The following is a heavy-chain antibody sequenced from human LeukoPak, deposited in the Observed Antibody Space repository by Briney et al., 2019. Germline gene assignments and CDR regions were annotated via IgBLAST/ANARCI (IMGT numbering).Heavy chain of an antibody. V-gene: IGHV7-4-1*02. CDR3: ARVSLGYTNSWFDP. CDR2: INTNTGNP. J-gene: IGHJ5*02. D-gene: IGHD6-13*01. Sequence: ASVKVSCKASAYTFTAYPMAWVRQAPGQGLECMGWINTNTGNPTYAQGFTGRFVFSLDTSVSTAYLQISGLKAEDSAVYYCARVSLGYTNSWFDPWGQGTLVTVSS. CDR1: AYTFTAYP.